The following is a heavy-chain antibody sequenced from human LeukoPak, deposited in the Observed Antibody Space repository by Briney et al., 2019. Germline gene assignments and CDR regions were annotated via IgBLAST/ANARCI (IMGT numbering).Heavy chain of an antibody. Sequence: ASVKVSCKTSGYTFTSYGINWVRQAPGQGLEWVGWISAYNGNTNYAQKLQGRVTMTTDTSTSTAYMELRSLRSDDTAVYYCAREPLWFGELVYWGQGTLVTVSS. CDR3: AREPLWFGELVY. CDR2: ISAYNGNT. V-gene: IGHV1-18*01. J-gene: IGHJ4*02. D-gene: IGHD3-10*01. CDR1: GYTFTSYG.